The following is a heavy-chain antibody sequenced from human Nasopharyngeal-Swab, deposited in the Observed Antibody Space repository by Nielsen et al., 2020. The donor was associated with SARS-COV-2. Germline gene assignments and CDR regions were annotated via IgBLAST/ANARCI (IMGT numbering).Heavy chain of an antibody. D-gene: IGHD4-17*01. CDR1: GFTFSRHS. J-gene: IGHJ4*02. V-gene: IGHV3-48*01. CDR3: ARGSGITGDYRDS. CDR2: IDPSGNI. Sequence: GESLKISCAASGFTFSRHSMNWVRQAPGKGLEWVSHIDPSGNIYYADSVKGRFTISRDNAKNSLYLQMNSLRAEDTAVYYCARGSGITGDYRDSWGQGTLVTVSS.